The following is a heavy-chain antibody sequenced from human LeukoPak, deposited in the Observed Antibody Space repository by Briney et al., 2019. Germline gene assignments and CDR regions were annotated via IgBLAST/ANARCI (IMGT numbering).Heavy chain of an antibody. V-gene: IGHV3-23*01. CDR1: GFTFSSYA. CDR3: AKVLGAIYYYYGMDV. CDR2: ISGSGGST. D-gene: IGHD4/OR15-4a*01. Sequence: GGSLRLSCAASGFTFSSYAMSWVRQAPGKGLEWVSAISGSGGSTYYADSVKGRFTISRGNSKNTLYLQMNSLRAEDTAVYYCAKVLGAIYYYYGMDVWGQGTTVTVSS. J-gene: IGHJ6*02.